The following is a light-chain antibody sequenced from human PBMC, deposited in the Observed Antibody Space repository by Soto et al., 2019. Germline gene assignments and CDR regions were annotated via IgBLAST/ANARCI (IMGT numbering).Light chain of an antibody. CDR1: SSDVGSYNL. CDR2: EGS. Sequence: QSALTQPASVSGSPGQSITISCTGPSSDVGSYNLVSWYQHHPGKAPKLMIYEGSKRPSGVSNRFSGSKSGNTASLTISGLQAEDEADYYCCSYAGRSTFWVFGGGTKLTVL. CDR3: CSYAGRSTFWV. V-gene: IGLV2-23*03. J-gene: IGLJ3*02.